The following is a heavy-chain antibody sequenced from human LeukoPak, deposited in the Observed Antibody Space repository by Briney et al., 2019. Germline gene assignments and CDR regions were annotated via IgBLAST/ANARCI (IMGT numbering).Heavy chain of an antibody. J-gene: IGHJ4*02. CDR3: ARGAQQDSYTSYFDY. D-gene: IGHD5-18*01. CDR2: IIPIFGTA. Sequence: SVKVSCKASGGTFSSYAISWVRQAPGQGLEWMGGIIPIFGTANYAQKFQGRVTMTRDTSTSTVYMELSSLRSEDTAVYYCARGAQQDSYTSYFDYWGQGTLVTVSS. CDR1: GGTFSSYA. V-gene: IGHV1-69*05.